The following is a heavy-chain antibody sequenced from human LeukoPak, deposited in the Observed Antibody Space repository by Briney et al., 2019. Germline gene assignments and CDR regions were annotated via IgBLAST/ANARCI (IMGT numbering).Heavy chain of an antibody. J-gene: IGHJ4*02. V-gene: IGHV4-39*01. Sequence: SETLSLTCTVSGGSISRSTYYWGWIRQPPGKGLEWIGSLYYGGSTYYNPSLKSRVTISVDTSKNQFSLKLTSVTAADTAVYYCARGGDVVLMVYAYYFDYWGQGTLVTVSS. CDR1: GGSISRSTYY. D-gene: IGHD2-8*01. CDR3: ARGGDVVLMVYAYYFDY. CDR2: LYYGGST.